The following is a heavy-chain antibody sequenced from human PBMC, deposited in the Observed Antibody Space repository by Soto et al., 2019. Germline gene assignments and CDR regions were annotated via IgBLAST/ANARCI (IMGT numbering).Heavy chain of an antibody. CDR2: IYSGGST. J-gene: IGHJ4*02. V-gene: IGHV3-53*01. Sequence: GGSLRLSCAASGFTVSSNYMSWVRQAPGKGLEWVSVIYSGGSTYYADSVKGRFTISRDNSKNTLYLQMNSLRAEDTAVYYCARSSGWYRGVADYWGQGTLVTVSS. CDR1: GFTVSSNY. D-gene: IGHD6-19*01. CDR3: ARSSGWYRGVADY.